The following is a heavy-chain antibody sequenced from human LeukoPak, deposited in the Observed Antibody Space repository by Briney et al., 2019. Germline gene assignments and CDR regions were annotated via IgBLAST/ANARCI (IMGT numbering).Heavy chain of an antibody. Sequence: SETLSLTCTVSGGSISSYYWSWIRQPPGKGLEWIGYIYYSGSTNYSPSLKSRVTISVDTSKNQFSLKLSSVTAADTAVYYCARGVYDSSGYYYFDYWGQGTLVTVSS. CDR2: IYYSGST. D-gene: IGHD3-22*01. V-gene: IGHV4-59*01. J-gene: IGHJ4*02. CDR3: ARGVYDSSGYYYFDY. CDR1: GGSISSYY.